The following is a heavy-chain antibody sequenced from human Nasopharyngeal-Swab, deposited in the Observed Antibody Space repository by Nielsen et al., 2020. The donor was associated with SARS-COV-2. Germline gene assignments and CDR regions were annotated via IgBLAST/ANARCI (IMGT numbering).Heavy chain of an antibody. J-gene: IGHJ6*03. D-gene: IGHD3-22*01. V-gene: IGHV5-51*01. CDR1: GYSFTSYW. Sequence: KVSCKGSGYSFTSYWIGWVRQMPGKGLEWMGIIYPGDSDTRYSPSFQGQVTISADKSISTAYLQWSSLKASDTAMYYCARHRVDYYDSSGYHVYYYYMDVWGKGTTVTVSS. CDR2: IYPGDSDT. CDR3: ARHRVDYYDSSGYHVYYYYMDV.